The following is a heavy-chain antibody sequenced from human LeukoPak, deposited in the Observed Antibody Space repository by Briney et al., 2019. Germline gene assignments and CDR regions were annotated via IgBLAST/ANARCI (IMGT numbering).Heavy chain of an antibody. Sequence: SETLSLTCTVSGGSISSGSYYWSWIRQPAGKGLEWIGYIYYSGSTNYNPSLKSRVTISVDTSKNQFSLKLSSVTAADTAVYYCARVGYSYAFDYWGQGTLVTVSS. CDR3: ARVGYSYAFDY. CDR2: IYYSGST. CDR1: GGSISSGSYY. J-gene: IGHJ4*02. V-gene: IGHV4-61*10. D-gene: IGHD5-18*01.